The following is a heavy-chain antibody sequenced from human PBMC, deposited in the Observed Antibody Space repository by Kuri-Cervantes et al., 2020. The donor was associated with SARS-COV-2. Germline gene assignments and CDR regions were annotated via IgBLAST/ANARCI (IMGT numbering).Heavy chain of an antibody. V-gene: IGHV4-61*09. CDR1: GYSISSGYY. CDR2: IYTSGST. D-gene: IGHD3-16*01. J-gene: IGHJ4*02. Sequence: SQTLSLTCAVSGYSISSGYYWSWIRQPAGKGLGWIGYIYTSGSTNYNPSLKSRVTISVDTSKNQFSLKLSSVTAADTAVYYCARESPKGDFDYWGQGTLVTVSS. CDR3: ARESPKGDFDY.